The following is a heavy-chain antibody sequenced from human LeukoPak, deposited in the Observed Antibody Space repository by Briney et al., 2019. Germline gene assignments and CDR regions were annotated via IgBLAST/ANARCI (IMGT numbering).Heavy chain of an antibody. Sequence: SETLSLTCTVSGYSISSGYYWGWIRQPPGKGLEWIGSIYHSGSIYYNPSLMSRVTISVDKSKNHFSLRLSSVTAADTAMYYCARVIAAHRGDFEYWGQGTLVTVSS. D-gene: IGHD6-6*01. J-gene: IGHJ4*02. CDR1: GYSISSGYY. CDR3: ARVIAAHRGDFEY. V-gene: IGHV4-38-2*02. CDR2: IYHSGSI.